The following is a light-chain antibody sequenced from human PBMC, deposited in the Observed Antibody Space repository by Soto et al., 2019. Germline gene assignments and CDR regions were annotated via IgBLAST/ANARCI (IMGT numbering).Light chain of an antibody. V-gene: IGKV3-15*01. Sequence: EIVMTQTPATLSASPGERSTLSCRASQSVSSNLAWYQQKPGQAPRLXXYGASTRATGIPARFSGSGSATEFILTISSLQSEDFAVYYCQQYNKWPPITFGQGTRLEI. CDR2: GAS. J-gene: IGKJ5*01. CDR3: QQYNKWPPIT. CDR1: QSVSSN.